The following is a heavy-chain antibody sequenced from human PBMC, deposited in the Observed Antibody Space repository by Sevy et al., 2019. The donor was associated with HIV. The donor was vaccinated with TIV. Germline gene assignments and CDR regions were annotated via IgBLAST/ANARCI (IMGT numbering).Heavy chain of an antibody. D-gene: IGHD3-3*01. J-gene: IGHJ6*02. Sequence: SETLSLTCTVSGGSISSSSYYWGWIRQPPGKGLEWIGSIYYSGSTYYNPSLKSRVTISADTSKNQFSLKQTSVTAADTAVYYCARRLGYDFWSGYQTNYYYYGMDVWGQGTTVTVSS. CDR1: GGSISSSSYY. CDR3: ARRLGYDFWSGYQTNYYYYGMDV. CDR2: IYYSGST. V-gene: IGHV4-39*01.